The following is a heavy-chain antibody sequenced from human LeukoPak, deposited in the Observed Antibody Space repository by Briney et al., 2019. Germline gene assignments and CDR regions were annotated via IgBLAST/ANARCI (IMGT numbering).Heavy chain of an antibody. V-gene: IGHV4-34*01. Sequence: SETLSLTCAVYGGSFSGYYWSWIRQPPGKGLEWIGEINHSGSTNYNLSLKSRVTISVDTSKNQFSLKLSSVTAADTAVYYCAREVSGYQLTMYYFDYWGQGTLVTVSS. D-gene: IGHD2-2*01. CDR3: AREVSGYQLTMYYFDY. CDR1: GGSFSGYY. J-gene: IGHJ4*02. CDR2: INHSGST.